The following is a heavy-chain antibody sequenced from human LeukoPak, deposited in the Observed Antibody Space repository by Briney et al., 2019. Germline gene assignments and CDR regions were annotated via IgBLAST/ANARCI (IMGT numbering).Heavy chain of an antibody. CDR1: GYTFSNYG. Sequence: ASVKVSCKASGYTFSNYGISWVRQAPGQGLEWMGWISSYNDNTNYAQKLQGRVTMTTDTSTSTAYMELRSLRSDDTAVYYCARGSMIVVVISAFDIWGQGTMVTVSS. D-gene: IGHD3-22*01. CDR3: ARGSMIVVVISAFDI. J-gene: IGHJ3*02. CDR2: ISSYNDNT. V-gene: IGHV1-18*01.